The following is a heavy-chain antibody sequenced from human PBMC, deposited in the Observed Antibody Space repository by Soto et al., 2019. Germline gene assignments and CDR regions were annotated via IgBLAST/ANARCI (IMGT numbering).Heavy chain of an antibody. CDR2: IYYSGST. CDR1: GGSISSSSYY. Sequence: QLQLQESGPGLVKPSETLSLTCTVSGGSISSSSYYWGWIRQPPGKGLEWIGSIYYSGSTYYNPSLKSRVTISVDTSKNQFSLKLSSVTAADTAVYYCARRDLSSGYYFGYWGQGTLVTVSS. CDR3: ARRDLSSGYYFGY. D-gene: IGHD3-22*01. V-gene: IGHV4-39*01. J-gene: IGHJ4*02.